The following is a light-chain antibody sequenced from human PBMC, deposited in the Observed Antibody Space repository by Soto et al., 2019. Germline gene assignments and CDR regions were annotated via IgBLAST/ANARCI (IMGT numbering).Light chain of an antibody. CDR1: QDIRNF. CDR3: QKYSSVPV. CDR2: AAS. V-gene: IGKV1-27*01. Sequence: DIQMTQSPTSLSASVGDRVTITCRASQDIRNFVAWYQQKPGKAPKLLIYAASTLQSGVSSRFSGSGSGTDFTLTINSLQPEDVATYSCQKYSSVPVFGPGTKVEIK. J-gene: IGKJ3*01.